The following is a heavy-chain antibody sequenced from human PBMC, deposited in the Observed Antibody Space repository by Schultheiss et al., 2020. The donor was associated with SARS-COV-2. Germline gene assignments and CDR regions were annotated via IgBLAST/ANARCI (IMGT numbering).Heavy chain of an antibody. Sequence: SQTLSLTCTVSGGSISSGGYYWSWIRQHPGKGLEWIGYIYYSGSTNYNPSLKSRVTISVDTSKNQFSLKLSSVTAADTAVYYCARGPDYSSSSDYYYYGMDVWGQGTTVTVSS. V-gene: IGHV4-31*03. CDR2: IYYSGST. CDR3: ARGPDYSSSSDYYYYGMDV. D-gene: IGHD6-6*01. CDR1: GGSISSGGYY. J-gene: IGHJ6*02.